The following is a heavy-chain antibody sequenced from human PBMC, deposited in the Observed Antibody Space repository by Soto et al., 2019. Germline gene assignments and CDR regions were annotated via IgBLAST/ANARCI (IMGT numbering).Heavy chain of an antibody. V-gene: IGHV3-20*04. CDR3: ARVIGAYNGVDS. CDR1: AVTLDDYG. CDR2: INWNGRRI. D-gene: IGHD2-15*01. J-gene: IGHJ5*01. Sequence: PGGALRLSWAASAVTLDDYGIIGGRQAPGKGQEWVSGINWNGRRIGYADSVKGRFTISRDNAKNSLYLQMNSLRAEDTALYYCARVIGAYNGVDSWG.